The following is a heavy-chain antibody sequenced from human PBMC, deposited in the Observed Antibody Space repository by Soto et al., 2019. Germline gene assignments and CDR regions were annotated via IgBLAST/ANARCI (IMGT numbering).Heavy chain of an antibody. J-gene: IGHJ4*02. Sequence: SETLSLTCTVSGGSISSYYWSWIRQPPGKGLEWIGYIYYSGSTNYNPSLKNRVTITVDTYKNQISLKQSSVTAADSAVYYCARLRAGEPTRPVLDYWGQGTLVTVSS. CDR3: ARLRAGEPTRPVLDY. CDR2: IYYSGST. CDR1: GGSISSYY. V-gene: IGHV4-59*08. D-gene: IGHD6-6*01.